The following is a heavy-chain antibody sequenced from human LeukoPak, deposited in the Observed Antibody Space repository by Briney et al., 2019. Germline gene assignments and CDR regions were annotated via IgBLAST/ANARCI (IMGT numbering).Heavy chain of an antibody. CDR1: GYIFNGYY. J-gene: IGHJ4*02. Sequence: GASVKVSCKASGYIFNGYYMHWVRQAPGQGLEWMGWINPNSGGTNYAQKFQGRVTMTRDTSISTAYMELSRLRSDDTAVYYCARERPRRRIAAAAYYFDYWGQGTLVTVSS. CDR3: ARERPRRRIAAAAYYFDY. CDR2: INPNSGGT. D-gene: IGHD6-13*01. V-gene: IGHV1-2*02.